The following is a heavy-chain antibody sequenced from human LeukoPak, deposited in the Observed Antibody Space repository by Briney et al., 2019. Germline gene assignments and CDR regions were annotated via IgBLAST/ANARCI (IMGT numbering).Heavy chain of an antibody. CDR2: IYYSGST. D-gene: IGHD3-22*01. Sequence: SETLSLTCTVSGGSISSSSYYWGWIRQPPGKGLEWIGSIYYSGSTYYNPSLKSRVTISVDTSKNQFSLKLSSVTAADTAVYYCARVSITMIVVAASGAFDIWGQGTMVTVSS. J-gene: IGHJ3*02. CDR1: GGSISSSSYY. CDR3: ARVSITMIVVAASGAFDI. V-gene: IGHV4-39*07.